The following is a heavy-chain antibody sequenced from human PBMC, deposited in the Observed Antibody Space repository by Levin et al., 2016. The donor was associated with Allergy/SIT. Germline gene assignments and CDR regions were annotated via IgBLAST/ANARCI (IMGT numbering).Heavy chain of an antibody. Sequence: SETLSLTCTVSGGSIRSSSYYRSWIRQPPGKGLEWIGYIYYSGSTYYNPSLKSRVTISVDTSRNQFSLKLSSVTAADTAVYYCARFKEYQLLSRNQRYYYMDVWGKGTTVTVSS. V-gene: IGHV4-39*01. D-gene: IGHD2-2*01. CDR3: ARFKEYQLLSRNQRYYYMDV. J-gene: IGHJ6*03. CDR2: IYYSGST. CDR1: GGSIRSSSYY.